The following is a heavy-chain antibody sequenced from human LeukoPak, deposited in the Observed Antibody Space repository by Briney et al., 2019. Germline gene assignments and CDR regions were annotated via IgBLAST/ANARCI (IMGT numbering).Heavy chain of an antibody. D-gene: IGHD1-1*01. CDR3: ATPPLEGGF. Sequence: PGGSLRLSCAASGFIFSYYWMSWVRQAPGKGLEWVSSISSSSSYIYYADSMKGRFTISRDNAKNSLYLQMNSLRAEDTAVYYCATPPLEGGFWGQGTLVTVSS. J-gene: IGHJ4*02. CDR1: GFIFSYYW. V-gene: IGHV3-21*01. CDR2: ISSSSSYI.